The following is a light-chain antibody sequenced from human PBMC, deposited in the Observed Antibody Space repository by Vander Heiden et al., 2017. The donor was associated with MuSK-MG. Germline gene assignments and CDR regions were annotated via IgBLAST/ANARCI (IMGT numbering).Light chain of an antibody. CDR1: NRDIGNDNL. CDR2: EVN. CDR3: CSYAPSSGAFYV. J-gene: IGLJ1*01. V-gene: IGLV2-23*02. Sequence: QSALTQPASGSGSPGQSITISCTGTNRDIGNDNLVSWYQHHPGKAPNLMIYEVNKRRSGAATRFSGSKSGFTASLTISVLQAEDEADYYCCSYAPSSGAFYVFGPGTKITV.